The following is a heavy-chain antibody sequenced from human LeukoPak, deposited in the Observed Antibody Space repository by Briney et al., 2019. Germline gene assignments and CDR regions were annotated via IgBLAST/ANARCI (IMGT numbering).Heavy chain of an antibody. V-gene: IGHV1-2*06. J-gene: IGHJ5*02. CDR1: GYTFTAYY. Sequence: ASVKVSCKASGYTFTAYYMYWVRQAPGQGLEWMGRINPKSGDTNYAQKFQDRVTMTRDTSMSTAYMEISRLRYDDTAVYYCGRGIQSFDPWGQGTLVTVSS. CDR3: GRGIQSFDP. CDR2: INPKSGDT.